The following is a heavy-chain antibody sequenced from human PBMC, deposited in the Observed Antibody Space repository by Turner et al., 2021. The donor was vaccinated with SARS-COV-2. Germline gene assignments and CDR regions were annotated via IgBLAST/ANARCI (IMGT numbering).Heavy chain of an antibody. V-gene: IGHV4-59*01. D-gene: IGHD2-8*02. CDR1: GGSISSYY. J-gene: IGHJ5*02. Sequence: QLQLQESGPGLVKHSETLSLTCTVSGGSISSYYWSWIRQNPGKGLEWIGYSYYSWSTNYYPSLKRRVSISVDTSKNQFSLKLTSVTAADTAVYYCARGRGGGVISNNWFDPWGQGTLVIVSS. CDR2: SYYSWST. CDR3: ARGRGGGVISNNWFDP.